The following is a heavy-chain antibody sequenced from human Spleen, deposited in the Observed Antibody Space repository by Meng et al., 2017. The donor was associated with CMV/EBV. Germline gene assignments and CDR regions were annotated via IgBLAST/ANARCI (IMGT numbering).Heavy chain of an antibody. Sequence: LSCVASGFSFSSYWMHWVRQAPGKGLEWIALISYDSSYDYYADSVKGRFSISRDNFKNTLSLQMNSLTAEDTAVYYCARDIFGSGDFWGQGTLVTVSS. D-gene: IGHD3-10*01. CDR2: ISYDSSYD. J-gene: IGHJ4*02. CDR3: ARDIFGSGDF. CDR1: GFSFSSYW. V-gene: IGHV3-30*03.